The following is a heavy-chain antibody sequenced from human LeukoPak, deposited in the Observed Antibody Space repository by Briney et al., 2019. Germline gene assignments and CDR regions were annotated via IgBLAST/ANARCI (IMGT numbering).Heavy chain of an antibody. D-gene: IGHD3-3*01. CDR3: TRDPNDFWSGSHFDY. J-gene: IGHJ4*02. CDR2: INEDNSYI. CDR1: GFTFSSYS. V-gene: IGHV3-21*01. Sequence: SGGSLRLSCAASGFTFSSYSMNWVRQAPGKGLEWVSSINEDNSYIRYADSVRGRFTISRDNAKNSLYLQMNSPTAEDTAVYYCTRDPNDFWSGSHFDYWGQGTLVTVSS.